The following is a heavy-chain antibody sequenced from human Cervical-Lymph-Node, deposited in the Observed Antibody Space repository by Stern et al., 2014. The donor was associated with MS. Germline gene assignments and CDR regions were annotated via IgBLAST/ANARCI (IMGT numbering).Heavy chain of an antibody. D-gene: IGHD2/OR15-2a*01. V-gene: IGHV1-3*01. J-gene: IGHJ6*02. CDR1: GYTFNTYA. Sequence: VQLVQSGAEVKKFGASVNVSCKASGYTFNTYAIHCVRQAPGQGLEWMGYINAGNGNTKYSQKFQGRVTITRDTSASTGYIELSSLRSEDSAVYYCATPFSHSFRYGMHVWGQGTTVTVFS. CDR3: ATPFSHSFRYGMHV. CDR2: INAGNGNT.